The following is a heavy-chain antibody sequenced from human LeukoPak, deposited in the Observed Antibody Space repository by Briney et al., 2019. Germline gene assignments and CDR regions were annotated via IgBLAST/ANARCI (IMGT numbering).Heavy chain of an antibody. CDR1: GFTFSDYY. CDR2: VTSSSSYV. Sequence: GGSLRLPCVASGFTFSDYYMSWIRQAPGKGLEWVSSVTSSSSYVFYADSVKGRFTISRDNAKNSLYLQMNSLTAEDTAVYYCARDPYSGNYGNTYYYYMDVWGKGTTVTISS. J-gene: IGHJ6*03. CDR3: ARDPYSGNYGNTYYYYMDV. D-gene: IGHD1-26*01. V-gene: IGHV3-11*06.